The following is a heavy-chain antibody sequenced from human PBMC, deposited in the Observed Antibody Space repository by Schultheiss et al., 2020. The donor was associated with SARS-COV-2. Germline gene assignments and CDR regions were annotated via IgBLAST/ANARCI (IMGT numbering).Heavy chain of an antibody. CDR1: GYSISSGHY. D-gene: IGHD2-2*01. Sequence: SETLSLTCAVSGYSISSGHYWGWIRQPPGKGLEWIGSIYYSGSTYYNPSLKSRVTISVDTSKNQFSLKLSSVTAADTAVYYCARESAPHCSSTSCYFTNDAFDIWGQGTMVTVSS. V-gene: IGHV4-38-2*02. CDR3: ARESAPHCSSTSCYFTNDAFDI. CDR2: IYYSGST. J-gene: IGHJ3*02.